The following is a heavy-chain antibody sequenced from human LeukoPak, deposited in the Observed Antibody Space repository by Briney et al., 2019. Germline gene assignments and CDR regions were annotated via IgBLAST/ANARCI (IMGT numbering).Heavy chain of an antibody. CDR1: GFTFSSYW. CDR2: IETDGSST. D-gene: IGHD3-22*01. Sequence: PGGSLRLSCAASGFTFSSYWMYWVRQAPGKGLVWVSRIETDGSSTSYADSVKGRFTISRDNSKNTLYLQMNSLRAEDTAVYYCARDRSSMYYDSSGYYYRYWYFDLWGRGTLVTVSS. J-gene: IGHJ2*01. V-gene: IGHV3-74*01. CDR3: ARDRSSMYYDSSGYYYRYWYFDL.